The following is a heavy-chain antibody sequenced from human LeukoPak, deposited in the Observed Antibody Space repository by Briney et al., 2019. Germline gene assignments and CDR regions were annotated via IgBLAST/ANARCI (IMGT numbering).Heavy chain of an antibody. V-gene: IGHV3-21*01. CDR2: ISSSSSYI. D-gene: IGHD2-15*01. CDR3: ARDSGLLHDDAFDI. Sequence: PGGSLRLSCAASGFTFSSYSMNWVRQAPGKGLEWVSSISSSSSYIYYADSVKGRFTISRDNAKNSLYLQMNSLRAEDTAVYYCARDSGLLHDDAFDIWGQGTMVTVSS. CDR1: GFTFSSYS. J-gene: IGHJ3*02.